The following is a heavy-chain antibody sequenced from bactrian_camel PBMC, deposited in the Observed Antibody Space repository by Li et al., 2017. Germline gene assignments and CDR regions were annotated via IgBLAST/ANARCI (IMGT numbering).Heavy chain of an antibody. Sequence: QLVESGGGLVQPGGSLRLSCAASGFTFSSYAMSWVRQTPGKGLEWVSLINSGGGSTYYADSVKGRFTISRDNAKNTLYLQMNSLKTEDTAVYYCAAASGWGVVAPAGCWGQGTQVTVS. CDR2: INSGGGST. V-gene: IGHV3S31*01. D-gene: IGHD6*01. CDR3: AAASGWGVVAPAGC. CDR1: GFTFSSYA. J-gene: IGHJ4*01.